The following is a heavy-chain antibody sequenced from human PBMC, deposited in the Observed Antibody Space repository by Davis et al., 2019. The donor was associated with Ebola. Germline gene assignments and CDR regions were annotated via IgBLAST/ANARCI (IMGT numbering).Heavy chain of an antibody. Sequence: GGSLRLSCAASGFTFSGSAMHWVRQASGKGLEWVGRIRSKANSYATAYAASVKGRFTISRDDSKNTAYLQMNSLKTEDMAVYYCTSITMVQGVMPDYWGQGTLVTVSS. CDR3: TSITMVQGVMPDY. CDR1: GFTFSGSA. V-gene: IGHV3-73*01. CDR2: IRSKANSYAT. D-gene: IGHD3-10*01. J-gene: IGHJ4*02.